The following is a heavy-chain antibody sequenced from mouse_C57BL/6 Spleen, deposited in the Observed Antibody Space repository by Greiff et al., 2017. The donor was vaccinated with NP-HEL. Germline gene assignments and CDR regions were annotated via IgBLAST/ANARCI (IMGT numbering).Heavy chain of an antibody. CDR2: ISDGGSYT. D-gene: IGHD2-3*01. CDR3: ARDGSPYDGYYWYFDV. J-gene: IGHJ1*03. Sequence: EVKLVESGGGLVKPGGSLKLSCAASGFTFSSYAMSWVRQTPEKRLEWVATISDGGSYTYYPDNVKGRFTISRDNAKNNLYLQMSHLKSEDTAMYYCARDGSPYDGYYWYFDVWGTGTTVTVSS. V-gene: IGHV5-4*01. CDR1: GFTFSSYA.